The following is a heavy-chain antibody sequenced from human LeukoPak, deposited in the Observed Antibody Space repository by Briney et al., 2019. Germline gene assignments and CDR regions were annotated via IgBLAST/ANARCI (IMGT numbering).Heavy chain of an antibody. D-gene: IGHD3-16*01. V-gene: IGHV3-33*08. CDR3: ARDLEGDYFDY. J-gene: IGHJ4*02. CDR1: GFTFSSYT. Sequence: PGGSLRLSCAASGFTFSSYTMHWVRQAPGKGLEWVAVIWYDGSNKYYADSVKGRFTISRDNSKNTLYLQMNSLRAEDTAVYYCARDLEGDYFDYWGQGTLVTVSS. CDR2: IWYDGSNK.